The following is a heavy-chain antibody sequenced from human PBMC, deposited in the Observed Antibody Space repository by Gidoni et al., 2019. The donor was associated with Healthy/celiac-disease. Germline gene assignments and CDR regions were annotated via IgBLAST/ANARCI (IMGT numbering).Heavy chain of an antibody. Sequence: EVQLVESGGGLVKPGGSLRLSCAASGFTFSSYSMNWVRQAPGKGLEWVSSISSSSSYIYYADSVKGRFTISRDNAKNSLYLQMNSLRAEDTAVYYCARDLDRNYWYFDLWGRGTLVTVSS. CDR3: ARDLDRNYWYFDL. J-gene: IGHJ2*01. V-gene: IGHV3-21*01. CDR1: GFTFSSYS. CDR2: ISSSSSYI.